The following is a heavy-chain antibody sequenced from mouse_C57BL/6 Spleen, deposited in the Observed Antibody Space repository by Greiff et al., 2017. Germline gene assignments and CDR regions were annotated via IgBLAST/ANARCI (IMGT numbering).Heavy chain of an antibody. CDR2: IYPGSGST. J-gene: IGHJ3*01. CDR3: ARPIYDGYYGFAY. CDR1: GYTFTSYC. Sequence: QVQLQQPGAELVKPGASVKMSCTASGYTFTSYCITWVQQTPGQGLEWIGDIYPGSGSTHYYEKFKSKATLTVDTSSSTAYLQLSSLTSEDSAIDYCARPIYDGYYGFAYWGQGTLVTVSA. V-gene: IGHV1-55*01. D-gene: IGHD2-3*01.